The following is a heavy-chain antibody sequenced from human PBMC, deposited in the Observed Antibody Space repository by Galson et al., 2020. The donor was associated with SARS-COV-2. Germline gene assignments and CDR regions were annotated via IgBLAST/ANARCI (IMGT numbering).Heavy chain of an antibody. CDR2: IGTNGVST. Sequence: GGSLRLSCAASGFTFSNYAMHWVRQAPGKGLQYVSAIGTNGVSTYYADSVKGGFTISRDNSKNTLYLQMGSLRPEDTGMYYCARDKEPVAGSPPYYWGQGTLVTVSS. CDR3: ARDKEPVAGSPPYY. V-gene: IGHV3-64*02. J-gene: IGHJ4*02. CDR1: GFTFSNYA. D-gene: IGHD6-19*01.